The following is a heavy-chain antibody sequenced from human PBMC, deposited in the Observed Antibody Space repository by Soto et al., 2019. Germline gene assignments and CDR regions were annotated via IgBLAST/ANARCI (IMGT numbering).Heavy chain of an antibody. V-gene: IGHV3-33*01. J-gene: IGHJ6*02. CDR1: GFTFSSYG. D-gene: IGHD7-27*01. CDR2: IWYDGSNK. Sequence: LRLSCAASGFTFSSYGMHWVRQAPGKGLEWVAVIWYDGSNKYYADSVKGRFTISRDNSKNTLYLQMNSLRAEDTAVYYCARGLSLGVLGPYYGMGVWGQGTTVTVSS. CDR3: ARGLSLGVLGPYYGMGV.